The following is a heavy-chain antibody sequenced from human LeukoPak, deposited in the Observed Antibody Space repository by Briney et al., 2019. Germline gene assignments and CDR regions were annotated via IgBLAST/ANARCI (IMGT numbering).Heavy chain of an antibody. V-gene: IGHV3-21*01. CDR3: VSAYSGRFQ. CDR2: ISSRGKYT. D-gene: IGHD1-26*01. J-gene: IGHJ4*02. Sequence: GGSLRLSCAASGFTFNVYTMNWVRQAPGKGLEWVSSISSRGKYTYYADSVKGRFAISRDNANNSLYLQMNSLRADDTSVYYCVSAYSGRFQWGRGTLVTVSS. CDR1: GFTFNVYT.